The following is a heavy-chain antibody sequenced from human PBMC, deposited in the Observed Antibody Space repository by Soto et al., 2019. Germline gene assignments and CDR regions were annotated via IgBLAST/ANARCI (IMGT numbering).Heavy chain of an antibody. J-gene: IGHJ1*01. D-gene: IGHD3-22*01. V-gene: IGHV3-23*01. CDR1: GFTFWTYA. Sequence: PGGSLRLSCAASGFTFWTYAMSWVRQAPGKGLEGVSVISGTGGGTSYADSVKGRFTISRDNSKNTLYLQMNSLGVEDTAVYYCARHPPPGYYYDSSGYYGYFQHWGQGTPVTVSS. CDR2: ISGTGGGT. CDR3: ARHPPPGYYYDSSGYYGYFQH.